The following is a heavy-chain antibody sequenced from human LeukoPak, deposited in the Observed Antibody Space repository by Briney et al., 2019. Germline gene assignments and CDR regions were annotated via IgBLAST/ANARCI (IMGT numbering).Heavy chain of an antibody. CDR2: IIPILGIA. CDR3: AKDHDQGSGSYYPYYYYYYGMDV. V-gene: IGHV1-69*04. J-gene: IGHJ6*02. D-gene: IGHD3-10*01. Sequence: SVKVSCKASGGTFSSYAISWVRQAPGQGLEWMGRIIPILGIANYAQKFQGRVTITADKSTSTAYMELSSLRSEDTAVYYCAKDHDQGSGSYYPYYYYYYGMDVWGQGTTVTVSS. CDR1: GGTFSSYA.